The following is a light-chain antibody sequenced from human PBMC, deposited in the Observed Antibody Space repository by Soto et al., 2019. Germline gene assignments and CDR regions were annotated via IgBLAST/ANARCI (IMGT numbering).Light chain of an antibody. CDR2: DAS. V-gene: IGKV3-11*01. CDR1: QSVSSS. Sequence: EIVLTQSPATLSSSAGARATISCRASQSVSSSLAWYQQKPGKAPRLLIVDASNRATGIPARFSGSGSGTDCTRTISSLEPDDFAVYYCQQYSNYRLTFGGGTKLEIK. CDR3: QQYSNYRLT. J-gene: IGKJ4*01.